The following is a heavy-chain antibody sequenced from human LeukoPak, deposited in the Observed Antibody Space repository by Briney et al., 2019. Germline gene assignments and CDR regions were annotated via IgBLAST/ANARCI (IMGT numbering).Heavy chain of an antibody. CDR3: ARRITGSAAIDY. Sequence: SETLSLTCTVSTRSISSSRYHWVWIRQPSGKGLEWIGNMYYSGSTYYNPSLKSRLTLSAATSRNQFSLNLRSVTAADTAVYYCARRITGSAAIDYWGQGTLVTVSS. D-gene: IGHD1-26*01. CDR2: MYYSGST. V-gene: IGHV4-39*01. J-gene: IGHJ4*02. CDR1: TRSISSSRYH.